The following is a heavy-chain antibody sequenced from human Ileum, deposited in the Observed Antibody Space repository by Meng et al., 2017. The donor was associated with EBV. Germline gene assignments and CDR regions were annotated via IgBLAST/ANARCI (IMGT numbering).Heavy chain of an antibody. Sequence: VHLVESGGGLVKPGGSLRLSCAASGFNFNIYAINWVRQAPGRGLEWVSGITASGGTSYYADSVKGRFSISRDNSANTVYLQMNSLRAEDTAVYFCSNLPYTYWGQGTLVTVSS. D-gene: IGHD2-2*01. CDR2: ITASGGTS. CDR1: GFNFNIYA. CDR3: SNLPYTY. V-gene: IGHV3-23*04. J-gene: IGHJ4*02.